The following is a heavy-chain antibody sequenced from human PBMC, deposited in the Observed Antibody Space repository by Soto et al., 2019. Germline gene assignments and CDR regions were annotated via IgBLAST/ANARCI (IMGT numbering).Heavy chain of an antibody. CDR2: IKGDGSDP. Sequence: PGGSLRLSCAASGFSLRDNYMSWVRQAPGRGLEWVGNIKGDGSDPHYVDSVKGRFTISINNAEKSIYLQMNYLRAEDTAMYYCARDPVTSDWGQGTLVTVSS. J-gene: IGHJ4*02. CDR1: GFSLRDNY. CDR3: ARDPVTSD. V-gene: IGHV3-7*03.